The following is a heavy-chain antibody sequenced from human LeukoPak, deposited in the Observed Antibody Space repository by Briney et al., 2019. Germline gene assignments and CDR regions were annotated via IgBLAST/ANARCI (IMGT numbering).Heavy chain of an antibody. D-gene: IGHD1-1*01. CDR2: ISSSGSTI. V-gene: IGHV3-11*01. CDR1: GFTFSDYY. J-gene: IGHJ5*02. CDR3: ARDSDQSNWNRGYNWFDP. Sequence: PGGYLRLSCAASGFTFSDYYMSWIRQAPGKGLEWVSYISSSGSTIYYADSVKGRFTISRDNAKNSLYLQMNSLRAEDTAVYYCARDSDQSNWNRGYNWFDPWGQGTLVTVSS.